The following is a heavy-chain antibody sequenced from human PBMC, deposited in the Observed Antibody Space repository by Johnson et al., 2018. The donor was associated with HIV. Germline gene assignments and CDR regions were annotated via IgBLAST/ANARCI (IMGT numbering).Heavy chain of an antibody. CDR2: ISWNGGST. J-gene: IGHJ3*02. CDR3: ARDSRYNNYGGGSVGAFDI. D-gene: IGHD4-11*01. V-gene: IGHV3-20*04. Sequence: VQLVESGGGLIQPGGSLRLSCAASGFTVSTNYMGWVRLAPGKGLEWVSGISWNGGSTGYADSVKGRFTISRDNAKNSLYLQMKSLRAEDTALYYCARDSRYNNYGGGSVGAFDIWGQGTMVTVSS. CDR1: GFTVSTNY.